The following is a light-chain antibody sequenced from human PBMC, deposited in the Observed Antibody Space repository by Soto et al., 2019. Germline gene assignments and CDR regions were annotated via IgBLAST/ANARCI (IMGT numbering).Light chain of an antibody. CDR3: QKYSCPPYT. V-gene: IGKV1-27*01. CDR2: TAS. Sequence: DIQMTQSPSSLSASVGDRVTITCRASQGIRNDLAWYQQKPGKVPKLLIYTASTFQSGVPSRFSGSGSGTDFTLTISSLQTEDAATYYCQKYSCPPYTFGQGTKLEIK. J-gene: IGKJ2*01. CDR1: QGIRND.